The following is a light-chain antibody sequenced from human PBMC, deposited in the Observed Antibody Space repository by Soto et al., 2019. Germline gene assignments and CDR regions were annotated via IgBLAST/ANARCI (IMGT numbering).Light chain of an antibody. V-gene: IGLV2-14*03. CDR1: SSDVGGYNY. Sequence: SVLTQPASVSGSPGQSIAISCTGNSSDVGGYNYVSWYQQHPGKAPKLMIYDVNNRPSGVSNRFSGSKSGNTASLTISGLQAEDEADYYCCSYTTSSTYVFGTGTKVTVL. J-gene: IGLJ1*01. CDR3: CSYTTSSTYV. CDR2: DVN.